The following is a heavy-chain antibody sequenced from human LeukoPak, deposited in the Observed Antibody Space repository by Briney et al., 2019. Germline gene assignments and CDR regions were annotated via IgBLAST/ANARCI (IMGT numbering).Heavy chain of an antibody. CDR3: ARVGYYYDSSGYYYAFDI. J-gene: IGHJ3*02. D-gene: IGHD3-22*01. CDR1: GFSFDYYV. V-gene: IGHV3-43*02. CDR2: ISADGGST. Sequence: PGGSLRLSCAASGFSFDYYVMHWVRHTPGKGLEWVSLISADGGSTYYADSVKGRFTITRDNSKNTLYLQMNSLRAEDTAVYYCARVGYYYDSSGYYYAFDIWGQGTMVTVSS.